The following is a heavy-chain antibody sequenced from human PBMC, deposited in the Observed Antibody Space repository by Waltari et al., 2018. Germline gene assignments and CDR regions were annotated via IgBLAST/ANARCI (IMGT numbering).Heavy chain of an antibody. Sequence: DVQLVESGGGLVQPGGSLRLSCAASGFTFSDHHMDWVRQAPGKGLEWVGRNRTKANSYNTEYAASVKGRLTISRDDSKNSMYLQMSSLTTEDTAVYYCASKRAGNSYYFDYWGQGTLVTVSS. CDR2: NRTKANSYNT. J-gene: IGHJ4*02. D-gene: IGHD5-12*01. CDR1: GFTFSDHH. CDR3: ASKRAGNSYYFDY. V-gene: IGHV3-72*01.